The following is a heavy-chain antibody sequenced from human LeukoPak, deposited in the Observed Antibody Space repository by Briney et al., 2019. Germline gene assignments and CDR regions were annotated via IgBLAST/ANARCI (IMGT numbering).Heavy chain of an antibody. D-gene: IGHD3-10*01. J-gene: IGHJ3*02. CDR1: GASISSSGHF. V-gene: IGHV4-39*02. Sequence: PSETLSLTCSVSGASISSSGHFWGWIRQPPGKGLEWIGRIYNSGTTHYNPSLKSRVTISVDTTKNQFSLKLTSVTAADTAVFYCVRDNTDFRGVFRTSQKFDVFDIWGQGTVVTVSS. CDR2: IYNSGTT. CDR3: VRDNTDFRGVFRTSQKFDVFDI.